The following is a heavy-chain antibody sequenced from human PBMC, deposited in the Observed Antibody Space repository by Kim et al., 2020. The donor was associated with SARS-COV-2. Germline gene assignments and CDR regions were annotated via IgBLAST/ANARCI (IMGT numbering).Heavy chain of an antibody. J-gene: IGHJ6*02. CDR1: GYTFTSYA. V-gene: IGHV1-3*01. Sequence: ASVKVSCKASGYTFTSYAMHWVRQAPGQRLEWMGWINAGNGNTKYSQKFQGRVTITRDTSASTAYMELSSLRSEDTAVYYCARVGGDTNDYYYYGMDLWGQGTTVTVSS. CDR2: INAGNGNT. D-gene: IGHD5-18*01. CDR3: ARVGGDTNDYYYYGMDL.